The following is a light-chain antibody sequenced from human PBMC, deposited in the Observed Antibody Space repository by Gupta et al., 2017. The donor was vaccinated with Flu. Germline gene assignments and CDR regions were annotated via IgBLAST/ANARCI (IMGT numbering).Light chain of an antibody. V-gene: IGKV3-20*01. CDR2: GAS. CDR3: QQYGSSPGWT. J-gene: IGKJ1*01. CDR1: QSVSSSY. Sequence: DIVLTQSQGTLSLSPGERATLSCSASQSVSSSYLAWYQQKPGQAPRLLIYGASSRSTGIPDRFSGSGSGTDFTLTISRLEPEDFAVYYCQQYGSSPGWTFGQGTKVEIK.